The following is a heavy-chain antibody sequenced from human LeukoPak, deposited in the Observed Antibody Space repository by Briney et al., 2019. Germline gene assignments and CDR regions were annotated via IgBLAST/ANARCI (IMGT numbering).Heavy chain of an antibody. Sequence: ASVKVSCKASGYTFTSYGISWVRQAPGQGLEWMGWISAYNGNTNYAQKLQGRVTMTTDTSTSTAYMELRSLRSDDTAVYYCARDYCSGGSCYLNWFDPWGQGTLVTVSS. J-gene: IGHJ5*02. D-gene: IGHD2-15*01. CDR3: ARDYCSGGSCYLNWFDP. CDR2: ISAYNGNT. V-gene: IGHV1-18*01. CDR1: GYTFTSYG.